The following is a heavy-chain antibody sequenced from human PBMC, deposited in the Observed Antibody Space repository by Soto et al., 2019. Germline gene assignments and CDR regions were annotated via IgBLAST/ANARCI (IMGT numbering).Heavy chain of an antibody. CDR2: INWNGGST. D-gene: IGHD2-2*01. CDR1: GFSFDDYG. Sequence: AGGSLRLSCAASGFSFDDYGMSWVRQAPGKGLEWASGINWNGGSTGYADSVKGRFTISRDNAKNSLYLQMNSLRAEDTALYYCARSLMPTLHAFDIWGQGTMVTVSS. J-gene: IGHJ3*02. V-gene: IGHV3-20*04. CDR3: ARSLMPTLHAFDI.